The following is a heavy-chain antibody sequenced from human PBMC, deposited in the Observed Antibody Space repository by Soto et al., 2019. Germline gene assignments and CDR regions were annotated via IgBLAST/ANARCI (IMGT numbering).Heavy chain of an antibody. Sequence: EVQLLESGGGLVQPGGSLRLSCAASGFTFSSYSMSWVRQAPGKGLEWVSGFRTGGDDGTTYYADSVKSRFTISRDNSKNMLFLQMNSLRVEDTAIYYCAKKVNSGPGSQYFDYWGQGTLVTVSS. CDR3: AKKVNSGPGSQYFDY. CDR2: FRTGGDDGTT. CDR1: GFTFSSYS. V-gene: IGHV3-23*01. D-gene: IGHD3-10*01. J-gene: IGHJ4*02.